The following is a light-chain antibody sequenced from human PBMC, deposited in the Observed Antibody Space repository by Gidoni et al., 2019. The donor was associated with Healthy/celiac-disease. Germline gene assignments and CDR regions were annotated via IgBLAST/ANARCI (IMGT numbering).Light chain of an antibody. J-gene: IGKJ3*01. Sequence: DSQMTQSTSSLSESVGDRVTITCRASQSISSYLNWYQQKPGKAPKLLIYAASILQSWVPSMFSGSGSGTDFTLTIISLQPEDFATYYCQQSYSTPFTFGPGTKVDIK. CDR1: QSISSY. CDR2: AAS. V-gene: IGKV1-39*01. CDR3: QQSYSTPFT.